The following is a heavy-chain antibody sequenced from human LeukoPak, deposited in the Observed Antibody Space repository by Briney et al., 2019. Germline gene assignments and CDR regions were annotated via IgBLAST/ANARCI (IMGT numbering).Heavy chain of an antibody. V-gene: IGHV1-2*02. Sequence: GASVKVSCKASGYTFTGYFMHWVRQAPGQGLEWMGWLNPNSGGTNYAQKFQGRVTMTRDTSISTAYMELSRLRSDDTAIYYCARGGKYSSGSNGQYFDYWGQGTLVTVSS. CDR2: LNPNSGGT. CDR3: ARGGKYSSGSNGQYFDY. J-gene: IGHJ4*02. D-gene: IGHD6-19*01. CDR1: GYTFTGYF.